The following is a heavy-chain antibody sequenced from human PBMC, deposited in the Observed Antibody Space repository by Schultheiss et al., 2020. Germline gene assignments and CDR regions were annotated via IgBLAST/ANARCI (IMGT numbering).Heavy chain of an antibody. CDR3: VKDAVLLWFGEGPWFDP. V-gene: IGHV3-64D*09. CDR2: ISSNGGST. Sequence: GESLKISCSASGFTFSSYAMHWVRQAPGKGLEYVSAISSNGGSTYYADSVKGRFTISRDNSKNTLYLQMSSLRAEDTAVYYCVKDAVLLWFGEGPWFDPWGQGTLVTVSS. CDR1: GFTFSSYA. D-gene: IGHD3-10*01. J-gene: IGHJ5*02.